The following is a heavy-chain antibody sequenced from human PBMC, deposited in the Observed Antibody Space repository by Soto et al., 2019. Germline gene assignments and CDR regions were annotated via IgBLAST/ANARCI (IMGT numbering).Heavy chain of an antibody. CDR2: IYHSGNT. J-gene: IGHJ4*02. V-gene: IGHV4-4*02. D-gene: IGHD3-10*01. Sequence: QVQLQESGPGLVKPSGTLSLTCAVSGGSISSSNWWSWVRQHPGKGLEWIVVIYHSGNTNYNPSLKSRVTMAVDKSRNQFSLTLRSVTAADTDLYYCARRWGEGRVDYWGQGTLVTVSS. CDR1: GGSISSSNW. CDR3: ARRWGEGRVDY.